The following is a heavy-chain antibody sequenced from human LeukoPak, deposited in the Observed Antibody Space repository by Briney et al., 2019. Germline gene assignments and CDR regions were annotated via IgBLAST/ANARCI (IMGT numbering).Heavy chain of an antibody. D-gene: IGHD5-18*01. CDR3: ARGYSYGWVWAFDI. CDR1: GGTFSSYA. CDR2: IIPIFGTA. Sequence: ASVKVSCKASGGTFSSYAISWVRQAPGQGLEWMGGIIPIFGTANYAQKLQGRVTITADESTNTAYMELSSLRSEDTAVYYCARGYSYGWVWAFDIWGQGTMVTVSS. V-gene: IGHV1-69*13. J-gene: IGHJ3*02.